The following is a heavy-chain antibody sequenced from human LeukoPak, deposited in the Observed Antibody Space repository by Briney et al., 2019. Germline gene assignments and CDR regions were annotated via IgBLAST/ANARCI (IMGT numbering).Heavy chain of an antibody. Sequence: SETLSLTCTVSGGSINNYYWSWIRQPPGKGLEWIGYIYYRGSTNYNPSLKSRVTFSADTSKNQFSLKLNSVTAADTAVYYCARGGDYGDLRYFDYWGQGTLVTVSS. CDR1: GGSINNYY. CDR2: IYYRGST. J-gene: IGHJ4*02. D-gene: IGHD4-17*01. V-gene: IGHV4-59*01. CDR3: ARGGDYGDLRYFDY.